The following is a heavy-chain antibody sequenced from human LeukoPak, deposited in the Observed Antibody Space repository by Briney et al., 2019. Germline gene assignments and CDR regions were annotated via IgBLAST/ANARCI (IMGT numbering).Heavy chain of an antibody. CDR1: GGSISSGSYY. CDR3: ARAGGSWGDY. V-gene: IGHV4-61*02. Sequence: SETLSLTCTVSGGSISSGSYYWSWIRQPAGKGLEWIGRIYTSGSTNYNPSLKSRVTISVDTSKNQFSLKLSSVTAADTAVYYCARAGGSWGDYWGQGTLVTVSS. CDR2: IYTSGST. J-gene: IGHJ4*02. D-gene: IGHD1-26*01.